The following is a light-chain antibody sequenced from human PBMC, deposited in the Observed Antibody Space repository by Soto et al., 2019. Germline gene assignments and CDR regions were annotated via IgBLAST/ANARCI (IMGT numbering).Light chain of an antibody. CDR1: SANIGSND. V-gene: IGLV1-47*02. CDR2: SND. CDR3: ATWDYSLSGVV. J-gene: IGLJ2*01. Sequence: QSVLTQPPSASAAPGQRVTISCSGSSANIGSNDVYWHQQLPGTAPKLLIYSNDQRPSGVPDRFSASKSGTSASLAISGLRSEDEAEYFCATWDYSLSGVVFGGGTKVTVL.